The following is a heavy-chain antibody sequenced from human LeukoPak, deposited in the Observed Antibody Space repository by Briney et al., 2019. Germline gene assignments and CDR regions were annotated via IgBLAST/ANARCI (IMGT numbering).Heavy chain of an antibody. CDR2: IYTSGST. Sequence: PWETLSLTCTVSGYSISSGYYWGWIRQPPGKGLEWIGRIYTSGSTNYNPSLKSRVTMSLDTSKNQFSLKLSSVTAADTAVYYCARSMSTVAHFFFDYWGQGTLVTVSS. J-gene: IGHJ4*02. D-gene: IGHD4-23*01. CDR3: ARSMSTVAHFFFDY. V-gene: IGHV4-38-2*02. CDR1: GYSISSGYY.